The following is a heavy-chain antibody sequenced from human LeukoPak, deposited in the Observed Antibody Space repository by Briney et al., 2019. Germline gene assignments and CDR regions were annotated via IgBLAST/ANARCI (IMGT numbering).Heavy chain of an antibody. V-gene: IGHV3-23*01. CDR1: GFTFSSSA. Sequence: PGGSLRLSCAASGFTFSSSAMNWVRQAPGAGLEWVSAISPAGDSTTDADSVKGRFTISRDNSKSTLYLQVHGLTAEDTALYYCARRLVTAGVTDFFDYWGHGTLVSVSS. CDR2: ISPAGDST. CDR3: ARRLVTAGVTDFFDY. J-gene: IGHJ4*01. D-gene: IGHD6-13*01.